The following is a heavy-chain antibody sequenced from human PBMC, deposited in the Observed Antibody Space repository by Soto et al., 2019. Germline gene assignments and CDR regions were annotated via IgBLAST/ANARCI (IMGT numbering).Heavy chain of an antibody. CDR3: AKAGVRGYCSGGSCPFDY. V-gene: IGHV3-21*01. Sequence: EVQLVESGGGLVKPGGSLRLSCAASGFTFSSYSMNWVRQAPGKGLEWVSSISSSSSYIYYADSVKGRFTISRDNSKNTLYLQMNSLRAEDTAVYYCAKAGVRGYCSGGSCPFDYWGQGTLVTVSS. J-gene: IGHJ4*02. CDR1: GFTFSSYS. D-gene: IGHD2-15*01. CDR2: ISSSSSYI.